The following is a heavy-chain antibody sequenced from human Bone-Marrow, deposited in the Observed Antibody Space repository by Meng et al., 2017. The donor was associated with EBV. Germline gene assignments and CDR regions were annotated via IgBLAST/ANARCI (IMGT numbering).Heavy chain of an antibody. CDR2: INHSGST. V-gene: IGHV4-34*01. CDR3: ARGLDTAMVD. J-gene: IGHJ4*02. Sequence: QVLLQQWVARLFNPAGTLSPTFALYGRSFSGYYWSLIRQPPGKWLEWIGAINHSGSTNYNPSPKSRVTISVDTSKNQFSLKLSSVTAADTAVYYCARGLDTAMVDWGQGTLVTVSS. D-gene: IGHD5-18*01. CDR1: GRSFSGYY.